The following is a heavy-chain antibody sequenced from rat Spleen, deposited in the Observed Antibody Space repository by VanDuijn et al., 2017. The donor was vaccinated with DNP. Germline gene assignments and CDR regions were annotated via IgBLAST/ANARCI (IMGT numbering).Heavy chain of an antibody. CDR1: GFTFINYN. V-gene: IGHV5-7*01. CDR3: ARGGRSYFDY. D-gene: IGHD1-11*01. J-gene: IGHJ2*01. CDR2: ITYDGSST. Sequence: EVQLVESGGGLVQPGGSLILSCAASGFTFINYNMAWVRQAPKKGLEWVATITYDGSSTYHGDSVKGRFTISRDNAKNTLYLQMNSLRSEDTASYYCARGGRSYFDYWGQGVMVTVSS.